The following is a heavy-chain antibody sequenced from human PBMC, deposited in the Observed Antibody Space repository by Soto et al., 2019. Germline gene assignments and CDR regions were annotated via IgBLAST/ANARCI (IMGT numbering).Heavy chain of an antibody. CDR1: GFTFSSYE. D-gene: IGHD6-13*01. CDR2: ISSSGSTI. V-gene: IGHV3-48*03. Sequence: VGSLRLSCAASGFTFSSYEMNWVRQAPGKGLEWVSYISSSGSTIYYADSVKGRFTISRDNSKNTLYLQMNSLRAEDTAVYYCARDRAAAGLDYWGQGTLVTVSS. J-gene: IGHJ4*02. CDR3: ARDRAAAGLDY.